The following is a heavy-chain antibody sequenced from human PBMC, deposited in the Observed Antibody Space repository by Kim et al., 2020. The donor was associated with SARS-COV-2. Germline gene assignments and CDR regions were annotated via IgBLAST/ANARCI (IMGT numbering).Heavy chain of an antibody. Sequence: GGSLRLSCAASGFTFSSYWMSWVRQAPGKGLXXVAXXXQDGYEKYYVDSVKGRXXSSRXXAKNXXYLQXNSLRAEDTAXYYCXSVGXXGDFXYWGXXTLVTXSS. V-gene: IGHV3-7*01. D-gene: IGHD3-16*01. CDR2: XXQDGYEK. CDR1: GFTFSSYW. CDR3: XSVGXXGDFXY. J-gene: IGHJ4*01.